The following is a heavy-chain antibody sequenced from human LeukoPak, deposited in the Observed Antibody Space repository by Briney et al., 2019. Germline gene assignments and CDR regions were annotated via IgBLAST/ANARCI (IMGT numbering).Heavy chain of an antibody. CDR1: GCTFSNYN. D-gene: IGHD1-14*01. V-gene: IGHV3-48*04. Sequence: GESLRLSCAASGCTFSNYNMNWVRQAPGKGLEWVSYITGSRSSIYYSDSLSGRLTISRDNANNSLYLQMNSLRSEDTAVYYGASRGVVTGWYDDFDIWGQGTMVTVSS. CDR3: ASRGVVTGWYDDFDI. J-gene: IGHJ3*02. CDR2: ITGSRSSI.